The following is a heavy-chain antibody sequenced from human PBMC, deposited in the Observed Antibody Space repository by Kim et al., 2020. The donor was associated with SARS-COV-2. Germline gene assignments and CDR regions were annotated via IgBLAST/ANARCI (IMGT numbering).Heavy chain of an antibody. J-gene: IGHJ4*02. CDR3: ARESIAAAGTFDY. V-gene: IGHV1-2*05. D-gene: IGHD6-13*01. Sequence: YAQKFQGRVTMTRDTSISTAYMELSRLRSDDTVVYYCARESIAAAGTFDYWGQGTLVTVSS.